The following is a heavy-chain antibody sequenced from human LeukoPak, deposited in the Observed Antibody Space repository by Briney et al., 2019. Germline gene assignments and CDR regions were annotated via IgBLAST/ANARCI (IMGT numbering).Heavy chain of an antibody. Sequence: GASVKVSCKVSGCTLTELSMHWVRQAPGKGLEWMGGFDPEDGETIYAQKFQGRVTMTEDTSTDTAYMELSSLRSEDTAVYYCATVESSYYDSSGYKNFDYWGQGTLVTVSS. J-gene: IGHJ4*02. CDR3: ATVESSYYDSSGYKNFDY. V-gene: IGHV1-24*01. D-gene: IGHD3-22*01. CDR2: FDPEDGET. CDR1: GCTLTELS.